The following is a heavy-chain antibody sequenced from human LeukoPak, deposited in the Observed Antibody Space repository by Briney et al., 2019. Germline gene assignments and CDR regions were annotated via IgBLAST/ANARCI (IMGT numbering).Heavy chain of an antibody. D-gene: IGHD3-3*01. CDR3: ARGRRITIFGVVIGPFDY. J-gene: IGHJ4*02. CDR1: GFIFSSYS. V-gene: IGHV3-21*01. CDR2: ISSSSSYI. Sequence: GGSLRLSCAASGFIFSSYSMTWVRQAPGKGLEWVSSISSSSSYIYYADSVKGRFTISRDNAKNSLYLQMNSLRAEDTAVYYCARGRRITIFGVVIGPFDYWGQGTLVTVSS.